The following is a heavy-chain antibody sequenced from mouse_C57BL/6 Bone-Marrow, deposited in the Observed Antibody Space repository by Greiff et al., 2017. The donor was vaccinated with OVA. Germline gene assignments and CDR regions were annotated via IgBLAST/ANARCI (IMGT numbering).Heavy chain of an antibody. V-gene: IGHV1-85*01. D-gene: IGHD2-5*01. CDR2: IYPRDGST. Sequence: VKLQESGPELVKPGASVKLSCKASGYTFTSYDINWVKQRPGQGLEWIGWIYPRDGSTKYNEKFKGKATLTVDTSSSTAYMELHSLTSEDSAVYFCARGYYSNYGLWYFDVWGTGTTVTVSS. J-gene: IGHJ1*03. CDR1: GYTFTSYD. CDR3: ARGYYSNYGLWYFDV.